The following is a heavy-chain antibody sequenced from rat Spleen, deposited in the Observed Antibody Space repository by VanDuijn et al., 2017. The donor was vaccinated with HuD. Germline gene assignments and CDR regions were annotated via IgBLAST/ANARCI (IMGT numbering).Heavy chain of an antibody. CDR3: ATDGYYDGIYYSVYVMDA. J-gene: IGHJ4*01. D-gene: IGHD1-12*02. CDR2: ISTGGVIT. V-gene: IGHV5-25*01. Sequence: EVQLVESGGGLVQPRGSVKLSCAASGFTFSDYYMAWVRQAPKKGLEWVASISTGGVITNYRDSVKGRFTISRDKGKSTLYLQMDSLRSEDSATYYCATDGYYDGIYYSVYVMDAWGQGASVTVSS. CDR1: GFTFSDYY.